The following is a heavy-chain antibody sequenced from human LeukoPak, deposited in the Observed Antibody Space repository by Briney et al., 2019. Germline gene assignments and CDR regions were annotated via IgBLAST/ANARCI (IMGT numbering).Heavy chain of an antibody. CDR1: GFTFTNAW. CDR2: IKSKADGETI. J-gene: IGHJ4*02. D-gene: IGHD1-20*01. Sequence: PGGSLRLSCAASGFTFTNAWMNWVRQAPGKRLEWVGRIKSKADGETIDYAAPVKGRFTFSRDDSKSMLYLQMNSLKSEDTAVYYCSTLTSRGLSDSWGQGTLVTVSS. CDR3: STLTSRGLSDS. V-gene: IGHV3-15*07.